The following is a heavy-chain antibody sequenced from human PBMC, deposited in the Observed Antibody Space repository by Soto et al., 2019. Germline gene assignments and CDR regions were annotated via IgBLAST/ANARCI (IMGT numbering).Heavy chain of an antibody. Sequence: QVQLVESGGGVVQPGRSLRLSCAASGFTFSSYAMHWVRQAPGKGLEWVAVISYDGSNKYYADSVKGRFTISRDNSKNTLYLQMSSLRAEDTAVYYCARGGAATSGVGYYYGMDVWGQGTTVTVSS. V-gene: IGHV3-30-3*01. CDR1: GFTFSSYA. CDR3: ARGGAATSGVGYYYGMDV. D-gene: IGHD6-25*01. CDR2: ISYDGSNK. J-gene: IGHJ6*02.